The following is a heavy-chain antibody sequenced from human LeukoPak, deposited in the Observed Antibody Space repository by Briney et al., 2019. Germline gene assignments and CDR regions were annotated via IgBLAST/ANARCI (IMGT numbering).Heavy chain of an antibody. CDR3: GRGGSSGVDY. Sequence: ASVKVSCKISGYTFTGNAVHWVRQAPGQRLEWMGYIYTHNGDTKYSQKFQGRVTLTRDTSASTVYVELSSLTSEDTAVYYCGRGGSSGVDYWGQGTLVTVSS. J-gene: IGHJ4*02. D-gene: IGHD2-15*01. CDR1: GYTFTGNA. V-gene: IGHV1-3*04. CDR2: IYTHNGDT.